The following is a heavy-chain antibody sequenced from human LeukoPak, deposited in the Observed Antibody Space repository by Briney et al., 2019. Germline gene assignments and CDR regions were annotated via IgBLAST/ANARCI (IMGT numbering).Heavy chain of an antibody. D-gene: IGHD6-19*01. Sequence: SVKVSCKASGGTFSSYAISWVRQAPGQGLEWMGGIIPIFGTANYAQKFQGRVTITADESTSTAYMELSSLRSEDTAVYYCAKDARVAVADYFDYWGQGTLVTVSS. V-gene: IGHV1-69*13. CDR2: IIPIFGTA. CDR3: AKDARVAVADYFDY. CDR1: GGTFSSYA. J-gene: IGHJ4*02.